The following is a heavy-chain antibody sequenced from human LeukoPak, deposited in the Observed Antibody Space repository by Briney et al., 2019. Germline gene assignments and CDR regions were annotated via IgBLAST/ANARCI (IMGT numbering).Heavy chain of an antibody. CDR3: AKQLAGSAAWYSLHYDF. V-gene: IGHV3-23*01. CDR1: GFTFSNYA. CDR2: VDGGGGGT. Sequence: SGGSLRLSCAASGFTFSNYAMTWVRQAPGRGLEWVSSVDGGGGGTYYADSVKGRFTISRDNSKDTLYLQMNGLRAEDTAVYFCAKQLAGSAAWYSLHYDFWGQGTLVTVSS. J-gene: IGHJ4*02. D-gene: IGHD6-13*01.